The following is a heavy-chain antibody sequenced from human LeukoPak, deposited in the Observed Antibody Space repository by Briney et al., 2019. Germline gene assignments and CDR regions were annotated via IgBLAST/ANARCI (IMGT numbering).Heavy chain of an antibody. Sequence: GGSLRLSCAASGFTFDDYAMHWVRQAPGKGLEWVSGISWNSGSIGYADSVKGRFTISRDNAKNSLYLQMSSLRAEDTALYYCAKDMGYCSSTSCYTFDYWGQGTLVTVSS. CDR2: ISWNSGSI. D-gene: IGHD2-2*01. V-gene: IGHV3-9*01. CDR1: GFTFDDYA. CDR3: AKDMGYCSSTSCYTFDY. J-gene: IGHJ4*02.